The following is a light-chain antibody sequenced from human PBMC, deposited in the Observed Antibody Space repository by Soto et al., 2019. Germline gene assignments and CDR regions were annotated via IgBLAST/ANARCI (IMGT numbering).Light chain of an antibody. CDR3: QQYGSSPYT. Sequence: EIVLTQSPGTLSLSPGERATLSCRASQSVRSSYLAWYHQKSGQAPRLLIYGASRRATGMPDRFIGSGSGTDFNLTIRRLEPEDFAVYYCQQYGSSPYTFGQGPNLEIK. V-gene: IGKV3-20*01. CDR2: GAS. J-gene: IGKJ2*01. CDR1: QSVRSSY.